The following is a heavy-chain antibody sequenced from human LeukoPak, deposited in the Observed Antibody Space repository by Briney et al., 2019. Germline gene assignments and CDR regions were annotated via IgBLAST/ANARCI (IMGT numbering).Heavy chain of an antibody. CDR1: GGSISSHY. CDR3: ARLLYYSGSGNFDF. V-gene: IGHV4-59*11. Sequence: PSETLSLTSTVSGGSISSHYWIWTRQAPGKGLEWIGYIYYSSSTNYNPSLRSRVTMSADTSKNQFSLKLSSVTAADTAVYYCARLLYYSGSGNFDFWGQGILVTVSS. J-gene: IGHJ4*02. D-gene: IGHD3-10*01. CDR2: IYYSSST.